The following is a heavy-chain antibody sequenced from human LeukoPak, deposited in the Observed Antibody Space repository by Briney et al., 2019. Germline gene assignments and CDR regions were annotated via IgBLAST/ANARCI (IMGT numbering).Heavy chain of an antibody. V-gene: IGHV3-74*01. CDR3: ARDGFGELIPCY. CDR2: INSDASST. J-gene: IGHJ4*02. D-gene: IGHD3-10*01. Sequence: GGSLRLSRAASGFTFSSYWMRWVRQAPGKGLVWVSRINSDASSTSYADSVKGRFTISRDNAKNTLYLQMNSLRVEDTAVYYCARDGFGELIPCYWGQGTLVTVSS. CDR1: GFTFSSYW.